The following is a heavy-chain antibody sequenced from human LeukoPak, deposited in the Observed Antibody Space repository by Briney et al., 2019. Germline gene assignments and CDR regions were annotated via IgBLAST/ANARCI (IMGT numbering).Heavy chain of an antibody. D-gene: IGHD1-14*01. CDR3: ARGRYTQE. CDR2: INSDGSGS. V-gene: IGHV3-74*01. J-gene: IGHJ4*02. Sequence: PGGSLRLSCAASGFTFNSYWMHWVRQAPGKGLVWVSRINSDGSGSSYAHSVKGRFTISRDNAKNTLYLQMDSLRAEDTAVYYCARGRYTQEWGQGTLVTVSS. CDR1: GFTFNSYW.